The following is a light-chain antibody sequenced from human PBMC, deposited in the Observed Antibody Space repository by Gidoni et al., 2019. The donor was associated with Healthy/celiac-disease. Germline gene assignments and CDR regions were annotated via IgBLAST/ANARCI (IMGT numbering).Light chain of an antibody. Sequence: ESVLTQSPATLSLSPGERATLSCRASQSVSSYLAWYQQKPGQAPRLLIYDASNSATGIPARFSGRGSWTDFTLTISSLAPEDFAVYYCQPRRNWPPSFGGGTQVEIK. V-gene: IGKV3-11*01. CDR1: QSVSSY. CDR2: DAS. J-gene: IGKJ4*01. CDR3: QPRRNWPPS.